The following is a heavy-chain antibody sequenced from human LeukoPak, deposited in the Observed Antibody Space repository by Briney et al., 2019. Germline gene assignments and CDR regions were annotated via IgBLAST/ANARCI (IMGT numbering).Heavy chain of an antibody. V-gene: IGHV4-30-4*01. CDR1: GGSISSGDYY. CDR3: ARAPYISLAGWYYGMDV. Sequence: SETLSLTCTVSGGSISSGDYYWSWIRQPPGKGLEWIGYIYYSGSTYYNPSLKSRVTISVDTSKNQFSLKLSSVTAADTAVYYCARAPYISLAGWYYGMDVWGQGTTVTVSS. J-gene: IGHJ6*02. CDR2: IYYSGST. D-gene: IGHD3-3*02.